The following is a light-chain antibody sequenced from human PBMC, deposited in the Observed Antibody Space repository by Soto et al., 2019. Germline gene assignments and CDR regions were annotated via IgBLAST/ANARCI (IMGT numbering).Light chain of an antibody. CDR2: ATS. CDR1: QDIRNY. CDR3: QSYNSALHT. J-gene: IGKJ2*01. Sequence: DIQITQSPSSLSASVGDRVTITCRASQDIRNYLAWYQQKPGKAPKLLIYATSTLQSGVPSRFSGSVSGTDFTLTINSMQPEDVANYYCQSYNSALHTFGQGTKVDIK. V-gene: IGKV1-27*01.